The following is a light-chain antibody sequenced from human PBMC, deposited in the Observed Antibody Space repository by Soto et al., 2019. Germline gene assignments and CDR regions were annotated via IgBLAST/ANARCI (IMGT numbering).Light chain of an antibody. Sequence: EIVMTQSPTTLSVSLGERATLSCRASQSVTNNLAWYQQRPGQAPRLLIHGASTRASGVPARFSGSGSGTDFTLTISSLQSEDFAVYYCQQYSDSPITFGPGTKVDLK. V-gene: IGKV3-15*01. CDR1: QSVTNN. CDR3: QQYSDSPIT. J-gene: IGKJ3*01. CDR2: GAS.